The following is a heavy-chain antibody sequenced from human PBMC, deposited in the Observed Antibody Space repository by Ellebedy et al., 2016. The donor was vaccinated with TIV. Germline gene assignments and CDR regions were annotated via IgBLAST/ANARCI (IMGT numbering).Heavy chain of an antibody. Sequence: HTGGSLRLSCAASGFTFSSCWMHWVRQAPGKGLVWVSHINHDGTIINYADSVKGRFTISRDNAKNSLYLQMNSLRAEDTAVYYCATDGSYGDYRSPTHAFEIWGQGTMVTVSS. V-gene: IGHV3-74*01. CDR1: GFTFSSCW. CDR3: ATDGSYGDYRSPTHAFEI. J-gene: IGHJ3*02. CDR2: INHDGTII. D-gene: IGHD4-17*01.